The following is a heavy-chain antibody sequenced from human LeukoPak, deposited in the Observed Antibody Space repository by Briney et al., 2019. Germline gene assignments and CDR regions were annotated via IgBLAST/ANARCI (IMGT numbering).Heavy chain of an antibody. D-gene: IGHD3-3*01. CDR2: ISGSGGST. CDR3: ARVSDFGVPHDY. CDR1: GFTFSSYA. Sequence: GGSLRLSCAASGFTFSSYAMSWVRQAPGKGLEWVSAISGSGGSTHYADSVKGRFTISRDNSKNTLYLQMNSLRAEDTAVYYCARVSDFGVPHDYWGQGTLVTVSS. J-gene: IGHJ4*02. V-gene: IGHV3-23*01.